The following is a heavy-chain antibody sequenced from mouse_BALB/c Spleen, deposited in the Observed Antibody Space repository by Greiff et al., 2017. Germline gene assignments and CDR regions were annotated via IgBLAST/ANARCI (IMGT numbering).Heavy chain of an antibody. CDR3: ASGKARFDY. CDR1: GFNIIDPY. V-gene: IGHV14-3*02. J-gene: IGHJ2*01. Sequence: VLLQQSGAELVKPGASVKLSCTASGFNIIDPYMHGVTQRHEQGLEWIGRIDPANGNTKYNPKFQGKATIAADTTSNTAYLQSISLTSEDTSVYSCASGKARFDYWGQGTTLTVSS. CDR2: IDPANGNT. D-gene: IGHD2-1*01.